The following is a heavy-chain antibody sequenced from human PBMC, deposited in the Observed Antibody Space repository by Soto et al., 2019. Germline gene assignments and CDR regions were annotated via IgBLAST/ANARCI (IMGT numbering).Heavy chain of an antibody. D-gene: IGHD4-17*01. J-gene: IGHJ4*02. CDR1: VGTFSSYA. Sequence: SVKVSCKASVGTFSSYAISWVRQAPGQGLEWMGGIIPIFGTANYAQKFQGRVTITADESTSTAYMELSSLRSEDTAVYYCAIGYGDYILSFFDYWGQGTLVTVPQ. CDR3: AIGYGDYILSFFDY. CDR2: IIPIFGTA. V-gene: IGHV1-69*13.